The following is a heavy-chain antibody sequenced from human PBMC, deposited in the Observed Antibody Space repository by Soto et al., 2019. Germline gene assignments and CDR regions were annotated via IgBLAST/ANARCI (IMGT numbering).Heavy chain of an antibody. D-gene: IGHD1-20*01. CDR2: IHSDGSST. CDR1: GCTFSNYW. J-gene: IGHJ3*01. CDR3: ARDNWNTV. V-gene: IGHV3-74*01. Sequence: GGPLRLSCAASGCTFSNYWMHWVRQAPGKGLVWVSRIHSDGSSTFYADSVKGRFTISRDNAKKMVYLQMNSLRAEDTAVYYCARDNWNTVWGQGTMVTVSS.